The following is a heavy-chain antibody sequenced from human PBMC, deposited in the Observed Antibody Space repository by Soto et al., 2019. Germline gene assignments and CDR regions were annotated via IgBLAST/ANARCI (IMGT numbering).Heavy chain of an antibody. CDR2: IIPILGIA. CDR3: ARVTRRNAFDI. J-gene: IGHJ3*02. V-gene: IGHV1-69*04. Sequence: SVKVSCKASGYTFTSYGISWVRQAPGQGLEWMRRIIPILGIANYAQKYQGRVTITADKSTSTAYMELSSLRSEDTAVYYCARVTRRNAFDIWGQGTMVTVSS. CDR1: GYTFTSYG.